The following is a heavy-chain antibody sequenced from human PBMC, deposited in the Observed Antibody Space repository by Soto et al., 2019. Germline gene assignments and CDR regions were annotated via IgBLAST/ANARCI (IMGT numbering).Heavy chain of an antibody. J-gene: IGHJ5*02. Sequence: SETLSLTCTFSVGSISSGGYYCSWIRQHPWKGLEWIGYIYYSGSTYYNPSLKSRVTISVDTSKNQFSLKLSSVTAADTAVYYCARWGELVRGLIINNWFEPWGQATLGMVS. D-gene: IGHD3-10*01. CDR3: ARWGELVRGLIINNWFEP. CDR2: IYYSGST. V-gene: IGHV4-31*03. CDR1: VGSISSGGYY.